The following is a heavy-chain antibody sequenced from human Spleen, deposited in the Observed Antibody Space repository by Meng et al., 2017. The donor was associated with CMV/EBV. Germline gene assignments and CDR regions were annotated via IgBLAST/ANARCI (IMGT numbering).Heavy chain of an antibody. CDR1: GGSVSSGSSY. J-gene: IGHJ3*02. V-gene: IGHV4-61*01. CDR3: ARDILERNAFDM. CDR2: ISYIGST. D-gene: IGHD1-1*01. Sequence: VCGGSVSSGSSYWSWLRQPPGKGLEWIGYISYIGSTNYNPSLKSRVTISVDTSKNQFSLKLSSVTAADTAVFYCARDILERNAFDMWGQGTMVTVSS.